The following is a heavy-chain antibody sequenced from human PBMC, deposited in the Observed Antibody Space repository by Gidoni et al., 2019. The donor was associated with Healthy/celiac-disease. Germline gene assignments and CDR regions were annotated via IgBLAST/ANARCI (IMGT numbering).Heavy chain of an antibody. CDR1: GGSFSGYY. V-gene: IGHV4-34*01. Sequence: QVQLQQWGAGLLKPSETLSLTCAVYGGSFSGYYWSWIRQPPGKGLEWIGEINHSGSTNYNPSLKSRVTISVDTSKNQFSLKLSSVTAADTAVYYCASYSSSSGKDFGWFDPWGQGTLVTVSS. CDR2: INHSGST. D-gene: IGHD6-6*01. J-gene: IGHJ5*02. CDR3: ASYSSSSGKDFGWFDP.